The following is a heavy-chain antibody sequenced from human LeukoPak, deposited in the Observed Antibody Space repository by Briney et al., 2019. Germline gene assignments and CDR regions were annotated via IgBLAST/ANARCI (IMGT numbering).Heavy chain of an antibody. D-gene: IGHD2-21*01. CDR2: INTNTGNP. CDR1: GYTFTSYA. J-gene: IGHJ3*02. Sequence: ASVKVSCKASGYTFTSYAMHWVRQAPGQGLEWMGWINTNTGNPTYAQGFTGRFVFSLDTSVSTAYLQISSLKAEDTAVYYCAGVRRFQGDDAFDIWGQGTMVTVSS. V-gene: IGHV7-4-1*02. CDR3: AGVRRFQGDDAFDI.